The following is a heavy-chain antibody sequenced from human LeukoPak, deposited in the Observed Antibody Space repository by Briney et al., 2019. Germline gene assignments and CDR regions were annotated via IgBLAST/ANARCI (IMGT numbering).Heavy chain of an antibody. D-gene: IGHD3-10*01. Sequence: GGPLSLSCAASGFTISSYSMNWVRQAPERQLEWVSTIGSSSSYISYADLVTGRLTISRDHGKNSLYLQMHRLRAEDTAVYYCARVPKGFGEAGDAFDMWGEGTM. J-gene: IGHJ3*02. CDR2: IGSSSSYI. V-gene: IGHV3-21*01. CDR3: ARVPKGFGEAGDAFDM. CDR1: GFTISSYS.